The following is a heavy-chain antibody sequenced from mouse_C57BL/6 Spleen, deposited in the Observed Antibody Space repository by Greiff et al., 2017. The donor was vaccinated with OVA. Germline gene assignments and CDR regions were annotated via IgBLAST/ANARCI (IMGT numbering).Heavy chain of an antibody. D-gene: IGHD1-1*01. V-gene: IGHV5-4*03. CDR3: ARRGCTVVGDWYFDV. J-gene: IGHJ1*03. CDR1: GFTFSSYA. Sequence: EVKVVESGGGLVKPGGSLKLSCAASGFTFSSYAMSWVRQTPEKRLEWVATISDGGSYTYYPDNVKGRFTISRDNAKNNLYLQMSHLKSEDTAMYYCARRGCTVVGDWYFDVWGTGTTVTVSS. CDR2: ISDGGSYT.